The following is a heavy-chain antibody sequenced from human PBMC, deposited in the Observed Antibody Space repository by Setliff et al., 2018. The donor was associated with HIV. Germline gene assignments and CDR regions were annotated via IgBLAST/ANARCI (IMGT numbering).Heavy chain of an antibody. CDR1: GGSISSGSYY. V-gene: IGHV4-61*02. J-gene: IGHJ3*02. Sequence: SETLSLTCTVSGGSISSGSYYWSWIRQPAGKGLEWIGRIYTSGSTNYNPSLKSRVTISVDTSKNQFSLKLSSVTAADTAVYYCARADTVHDAFDIWGQGTMVTVSS. CDR3: ARADTVHDAFDI. D-gene: IGHD5-18*01. CDR2: IYTSGST.